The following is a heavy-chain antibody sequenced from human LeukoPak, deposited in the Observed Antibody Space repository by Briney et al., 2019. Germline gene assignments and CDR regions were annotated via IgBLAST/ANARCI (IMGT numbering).Heavy chain of an antibody. V-gene: IGHV4-59*01. Sequence: PSETLSLTCTVSGASISSYYWSWIRQPPGKGLEWIGYIYYSGSTNYNPSLKSRVTISVDTSKNQFSLKLSSVTAADTAVYYCARDIFAVAGTFDYWGQGTLVTVSS. CDR2: IYYSGST. J-gene: IGHJ4*02. CDR3: ARDIFAVAGTFDY. D-gene: IGHD6-19*01. CDR1: GASISSYY.